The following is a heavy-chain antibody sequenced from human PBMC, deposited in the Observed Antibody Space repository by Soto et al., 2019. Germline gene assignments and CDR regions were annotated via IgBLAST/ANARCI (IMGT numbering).Heavy chain of an antibody. D-gene: IGHD5-18*01. J-gene: IGHJ5*02. CDR3: AKDRDTAQPNYFDP. Sequence: GGSLRLSCAASGFTFSSYAMTWVRQAPGKGLEWVSGISGSGGSTYYADSVKGRFTISRDNSKNTLYLQMNSLRAEDTALYYCAKDRDTAQPNYFDPWGQGTLVTVSS. CDR2: ISGSGGST. V-gene: IGHV3-23*01. CDR1: GFTFSSYA.